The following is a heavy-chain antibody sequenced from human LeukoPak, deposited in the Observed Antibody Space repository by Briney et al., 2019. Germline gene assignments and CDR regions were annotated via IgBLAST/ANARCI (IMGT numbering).Heavy chain of an antibody. D-gene: IGHD4-11*01. CDR1: GFTFGEYP. V-gene: IGHV3-49*04. Sequence: GGSLRLSCSASGFTFGEYPVNWVRQAPGTGLEWLGFIGSKAYSGTTEYAASVKGRFTISRDDSKSIAYLQMNSLKFGDTAVYYCTRVFGNYVDYYYMDVWGKGTTVTVSS. J-gene: IGHJ6*03. CDR2: IGSKAYSGTT. CDR3: TRVFGNYVDYYYMDV.